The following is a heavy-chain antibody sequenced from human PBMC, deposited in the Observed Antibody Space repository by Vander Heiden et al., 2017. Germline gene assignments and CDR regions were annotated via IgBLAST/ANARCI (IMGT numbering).Heavy chain of an antibody. Sequence: EVQLVQSGAEVKKPGESLKISGKGSGYSVTSDVNGWVRQMPGKGLEWMGIIYPGDSDTRYSPSFQGQVTISADKSISTAYLQWSSLKASDTAMYYCASQTPDYGDSSDGYYGMDVWGQGTTVTVSS. CDR1: GYSVTSDV. CDR3: ASQTPDYGDSSDGYYGMDV. CDR2: IYPGDSDT. J-gene: IGHJ6*02. D-gene: IGHD4-17*01. V-gene: IGHV5-51*01.